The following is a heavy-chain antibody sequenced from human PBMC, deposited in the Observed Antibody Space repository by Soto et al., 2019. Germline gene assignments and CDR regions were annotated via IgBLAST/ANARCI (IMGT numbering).Heavy chain of an antibody. J-gene: IGHJ4*02. V-gene: IGHV3-23*01. CDR1: GLSSRSHA. CDR2: ISGGGYTA. Sequence: EVQLLESGGGLVRPGGSLTISCVVSGLSSRSHAMYWVRQAPGRGLEWVAGISGGGYTAYYPDSVRGRFIISRDNSKNTVDLQIDNLRVDDTAVYYCSKAEGVATIKENFDYCGQGTLVTVAS. D-gene: IGHD5-12*01. CDR3: SKAEGVATIKENFDY.